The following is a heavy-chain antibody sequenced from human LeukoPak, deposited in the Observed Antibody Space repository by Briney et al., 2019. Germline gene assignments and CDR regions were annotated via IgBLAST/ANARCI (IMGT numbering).Heavy chain of an antibody. Sequence: ESGPTLVNPTQTLTLTCTFSGFSLSTHAVGVAWIRQPPGKALEWLALIYRNDIKRYSPSLRSRVTITKDTSKNQVVLTLTNVDPEDTGTYYYAHDVPGDIGFDFWGQGTLVTVSS. CDR1: GFSLSTHAVG. V-gene: IGHV2-5*01. CDR3: AHDVPGDIGFDF. CDR2: IYRNDIK. J-gene: IGHJ4*02. D-gene: IGHD4-17*01.